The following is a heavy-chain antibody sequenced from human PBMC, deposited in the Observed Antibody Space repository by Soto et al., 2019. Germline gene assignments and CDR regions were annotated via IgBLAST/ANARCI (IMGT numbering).Heavy chain of an antibody. CDR2: ISYDGSNK. D-gene: IGHD2-15*01. CDR1: GFTFSSYG. Sequence: QVQLVESGGGVVQPGRSLRLSCAASGFTFSSYGMHWVRQAPGKGLEWVAVISYDGSNKYYADSVKGRFTISRDNSKNTRYLQMNSLRAEDTAVYYCANEGYCSGGSCSTVYYYYYGMDVWGQGTTVTVSS. CDR3: ANEGYCSGGSCSTVYYYYYGMDV. J-gene: IGHJ6*02. V-gene: IGHV3-30*18.